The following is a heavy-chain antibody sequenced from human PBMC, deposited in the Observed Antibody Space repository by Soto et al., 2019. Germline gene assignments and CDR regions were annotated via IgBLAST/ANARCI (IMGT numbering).Heavy chain of an antibody. J-gene: IGHJ6*02. D-gene: IGHD2-2*01. CDR2: ISGRGTTT. CDR3: ARLGYCSSATCKYYFYYYGMDV. CDR1: GISFGSYS. V-gene: IGHV3-48*02. Sequence: VGSLRLSCEASGISFGSYSMNWVRQAPGQGLEWVSFISGRGTTTYYADSVRGRFTVSRDNAKNSLSLEVNSLRDEDTAVYYCARLGYCSSATCKYYFYYYGMDVWGQGTTVTVSS.